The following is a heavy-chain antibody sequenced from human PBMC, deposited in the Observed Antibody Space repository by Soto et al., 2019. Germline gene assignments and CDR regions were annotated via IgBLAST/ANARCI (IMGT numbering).Heavy chain of an antibody. CDR1: GGTFSNST. Sequence: QVQLLQSGAEVRKPGSSVKVSCQASGGTFSNSTVTWVRQAPGKGLEWMGRLIPILGLANYAHTTRCRVNISAVKSPPTAYMELRRLRADDTAIYYGARFKLGDDYWGQGTLVTVSS. CDR3: ARFKLGDDY. D-gene: IGHD5-12*01. CDR2: LIPILGLA. J-gene: IGHJ4*02. V-gene: IGHV1-69*02.